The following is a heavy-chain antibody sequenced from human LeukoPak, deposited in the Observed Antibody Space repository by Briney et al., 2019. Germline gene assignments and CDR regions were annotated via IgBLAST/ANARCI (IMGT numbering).Heavy chain of an antibody. J-gene: IGHJ4*02. D-gene: IGHD1-26*01. V-gene: IGHV3-15*01. CDR1: GFTFINAW. CDR3: TTDGVGVEGATYDN. Sequence: GGSLRLSCAASGFTFINAWMAWVRQAPGKGLEWVGRIKAKAHGGTIEYAAPVKGRFTISRDDSKNALYLQMNSLKTEDTAVYYCTTDGVGVEGATYDNWGQGTLVSVSS. CDR2: IKAKAHGGTI.